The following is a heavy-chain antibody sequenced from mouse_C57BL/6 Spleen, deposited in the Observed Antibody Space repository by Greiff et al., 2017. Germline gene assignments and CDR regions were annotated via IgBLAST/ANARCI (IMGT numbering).Heavy chain of an antibody. D-gene: IGHD3-3*01. V-gene: IGHV5-17*01. J-gene: IGHJ3*01. CDR2: ISSGSSTT. Sequence: EVMLVESGGGLVKPGGSLKLSCAASGFTFSDYGMHWVRQAPEKGLEWVAYISSGSSTTYYADTVKGRFTISRDNAKNTLFLQMTSLRSEDTAMYYCARGDAWFAYWGQGTLVTVSA. CDR3: ARGDAWFAY. CDR1: GFTFSDYG.